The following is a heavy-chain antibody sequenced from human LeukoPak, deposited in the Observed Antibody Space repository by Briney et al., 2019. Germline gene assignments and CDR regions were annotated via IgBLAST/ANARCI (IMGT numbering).Heavy chain of an antibody. Sequence: PGGSLRLSCAASGFTFSSYAMHWVRQAPGKGLEWVAVISYDGSNKYYADSVKGRFTISRDNSKNTLYLQMNSLRAEDTAVYYCARDRGGPMVRGPFYYYYGMDVWGQGTTVTVSS. J-gene: IGHJ6*02. V-gene: IGHV3-30-3*01. CDR3: ARDRGGPMVRGPFYYYYGMDV. CDR2: ISYDGSNK. CDR1: GFTFSSYA. D-gene: IGHD3-10*01.